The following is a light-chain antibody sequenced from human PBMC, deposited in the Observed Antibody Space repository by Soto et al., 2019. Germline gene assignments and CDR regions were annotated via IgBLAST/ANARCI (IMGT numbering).Light chain of an antibody. Sequence: DIQMTQSPSTLSASVGDRVTITCRASQSISNWLAWYQQKPGKAPKLLIYKASTLESGVPSRFSGSGSGTEFTLTISSLQPDDFATYSCLQYSNLWTFGQGTKVEIK. J-gene: IGKJ1*01. CDR2: KAS. V-gene: IGKV1-5*03. CDR3: LQYSNLWT. CDR1: QSISNW.